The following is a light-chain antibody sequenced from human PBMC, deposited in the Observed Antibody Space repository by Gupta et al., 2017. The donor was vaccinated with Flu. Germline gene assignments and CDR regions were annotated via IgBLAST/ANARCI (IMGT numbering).Light chain of an antibody. CDR1: TRVISSGQY. V-gene: IGLV7-46*01. CDR2: ENS. J-gene: IGLJ3*02. CDR3: SPYSRTTRSCV. Sequence: QAVVPQQPPLPVSPGGTVTLTCGSSTRVISSGQYAYWFQQKPGQAPRILIYENSTRHSWTTARFSGSLYGGTAALSLSGDQPEDEADYYCSPYSRTTRSCVFGGGTNMTV.